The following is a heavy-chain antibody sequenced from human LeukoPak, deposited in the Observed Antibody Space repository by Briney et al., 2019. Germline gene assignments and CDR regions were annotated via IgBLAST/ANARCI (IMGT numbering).Heavy chain of an antibody. Sequence: GASVKVSCKASGYTFTGYYMHWVRQAPGQGLEWMGWINPNSGGTNYAQKFQGRVTMTRDTSISTAYMELSRLRSDDTAVYYCAWLLGYCSSTSCYTGGYHWGQGNLVTVSS. CDR2: INPNSGGT. D-gene: IGHD2-2*02. V-gene: IGHV1-2*02. CDR1: GYTFTGYY. J-gene: IGHJ5*02. CDR3: AWLLGYCSSTSCYTGGYH.